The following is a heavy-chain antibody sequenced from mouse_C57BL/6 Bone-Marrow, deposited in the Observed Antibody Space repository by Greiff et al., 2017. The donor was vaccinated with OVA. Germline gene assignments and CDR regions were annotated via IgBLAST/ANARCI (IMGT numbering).Heavy chain of an antibody. CDR3: ARGGTVVETDYYAMDY. V-gene: IGHV1-69*01. CDR1: GYTFTSYW. CDR2: IDPSDSYT. Sequence: VQLQQPGAELVMPGASVKLSCKASGYTFTSYWMHWVKQRPGQGLEWIGEIDPSDSYTNYNQKFKGKSTLTVDKSSSTAYMQLSSLTFEDSAVYYCARGGTVVETDYYAMDYWGQGTSVTVSS. J-gene: IGHJ4*01. D-gene: IGHD1-1*01.